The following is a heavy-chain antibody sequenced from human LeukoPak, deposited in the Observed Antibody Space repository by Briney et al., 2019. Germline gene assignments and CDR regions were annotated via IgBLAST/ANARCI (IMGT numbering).Heavy chain of an antibody. CDR1: GFAFSGHG. J-gene: IGHJ4*02. D-gene: IGHD1-1*01. CDR3: VSAPWLGGYNWYHFDY. CDR2: IHYSGKDQ. V-gene: IGHV3-30*02. Sequence: GGSLRLSCAASGFAFSGHGMHWVRQSPGAGLEWVTFIHYSGKDQYYADSVRGRFTISRDNSKNMLYLQMNNLRSEDAAAYYCVSAPWLGGYNWYHFDYWGQGSLVTVSS.